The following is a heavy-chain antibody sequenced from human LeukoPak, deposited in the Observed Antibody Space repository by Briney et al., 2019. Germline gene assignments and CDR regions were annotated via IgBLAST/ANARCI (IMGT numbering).Heavy chain of an antibody. Sequence: GGSLRLSCAASGFTFSNYWMYWVRQAPGKGLVWVSYISSSGNTISYADSVKGRFTISRDNAKNSLYLQVISLRAEDTAVYYCTRAPEYCSGGSCTRGLGLYWGQGTLVTVSS. J-gene: IGHJ4*02. CDR2: ISSSGNTI. CDR3: TRAPEYCSGGSCTRGLGLY. V-gene: IGHV3-48*04. CDR1: GFTFSNYW. D-gene: IGHD2-15*01.